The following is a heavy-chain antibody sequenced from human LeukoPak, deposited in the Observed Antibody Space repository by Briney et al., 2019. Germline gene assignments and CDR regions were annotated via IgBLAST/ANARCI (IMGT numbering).Heavy chain of an antibody. V-gene: IGHV3-20*04. D-gene: IGHD6-19*01. CDR2: INWNGGST. Sequence: GGSLRLSCAASGLTFDDYGMSWVRQAPGKGLEWVSGINWNGGSTGYADSVKGRFTISRDNAKNSLYLQMNSLRAEDTALYYCARSPPRIAVAAAFWDYWGQGTLVTVSS. J-gene: IGHJ4*02. CDR3: ARSPPRIAVAAAFWDY. CDR1: GLTFDDYG.